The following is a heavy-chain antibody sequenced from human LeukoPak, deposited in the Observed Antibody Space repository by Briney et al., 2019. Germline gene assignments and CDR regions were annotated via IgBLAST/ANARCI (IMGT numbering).Heavy chain of an antibody. D-gene: IGHD3-9*01. J-gene: IGHJ4*02. Sequence: PGGSLRLSCAASGFTFSSYSMNWVRQAPGMGLEWVSSISVTSNYKYYADSVEGRFTISRDNAQSSLYLQMNSLRAEDTAVYYCARTDYDIFSASDYWGQGILVTVSS. V-gene: IGHV3-21*01. CDR2: ISVTSNYK. CDR3: ARTDYDIFSASDY. CDR1: GFTFSSYS.